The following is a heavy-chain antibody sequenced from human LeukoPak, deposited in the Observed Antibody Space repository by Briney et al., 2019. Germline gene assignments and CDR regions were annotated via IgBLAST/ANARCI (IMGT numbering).Heavy chain of an antibody. V-gene: IGHV1-69*04. CDR3: ARDKLGRYFDL. CDR2: IIPVLGIA. Sequence: ASVKVSCKASGGTFSSYGVSWVRQAPGQGLEWMGRIIPVLGIAKYAQKFQGRVTITADKSTSTAYMELSSLRSEDTAVYYCARDKLGRYFDLWGRGTLVTVSS. CDR1: GGTFSSYG. D-gene: IGHD7-27*01. J-gene: IGHJ2*01.